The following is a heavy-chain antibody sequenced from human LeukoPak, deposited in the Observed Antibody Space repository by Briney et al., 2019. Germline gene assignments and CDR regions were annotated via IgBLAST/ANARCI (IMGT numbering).Heavy chain of an antibody. CDR1: GFTFSSYG. J-gene: IGHJ6*02. CDR2: IWYDGSNK. D-gene: IGHD6-19*01. CDR3: ARARAVAGTRHGMDV. Sequence: TGGSLRLSCAASGFTFSSYGMHWVRQAPGKGLEWVAVIWYDGSNKYYADSVKGRFTISRDNSKNTLYLQMNSLRAEDTAVYYWARARAVAGTRHGMDVWGQGTTVTVSS. V-gene: IGHV3-33*01.